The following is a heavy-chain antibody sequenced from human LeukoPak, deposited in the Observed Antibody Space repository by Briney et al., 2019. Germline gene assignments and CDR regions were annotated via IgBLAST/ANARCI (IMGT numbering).Heavy chain of an antibody. CDR1: GGTFSSYA. CDR3: ARTSQWELLKYAFDI. D-gene: IGHD1-26*01. CDR2: ISAYNGNT. J-gene: IGHJ3*02. Sequence: GASVKVSCKASGGTFSSYAISWVRQAPGQGLEWMGWISAYNGNTNYAQKLQGRVTMTTDTSTSTAYMELRSLRSDDTAVYYCARTSQWELLKYAFDIWGQGTMVTVSS. V-gene: IGHV1-18*01.